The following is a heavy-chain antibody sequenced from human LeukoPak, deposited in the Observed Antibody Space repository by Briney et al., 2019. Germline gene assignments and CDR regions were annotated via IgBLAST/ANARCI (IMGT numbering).Heavy chain of an antibody. D-gene: IGHD2-2*02. Sequence: PEGSLRLSCAASGFTFSSYAMSWVRQAPGKGLEWVSAISGSGGSTYYADSVKGRFTISRDNSKNTLYLQMNSLRAEDTAVYYCASQYQLLYVPFDYWGQGTLVTVSS. CDR3: ASQYQLLYVPFDY. CDR1: GFTFSSYA. V-gene: IGHV3-23*01. J-gene: IGHJ4*02. CDR2: ISGSGGST.